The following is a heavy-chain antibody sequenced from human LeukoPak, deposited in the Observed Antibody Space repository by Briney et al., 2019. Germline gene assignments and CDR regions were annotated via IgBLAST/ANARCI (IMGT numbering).Heavy chain of an antibody. CDR1: GGSISSGDYY. CDR2: IYYSGST. Sequence: SETLSLTCTVSGGSISSGDYYWSWIRQPPGKGLEWIGYIYYSGSTNYNPSLKSRVTISVDTSKNQFSLKLSSVTAADTAVYYCAREAGYYDSSGYTLFDYWGQGTLVTVSS. J-gene: IGHJ4*02. CDR3: AREAGYYDSSGYTLFDY. D-gene: IGHD3-22*01. V-gene: IGHV4-61*08.